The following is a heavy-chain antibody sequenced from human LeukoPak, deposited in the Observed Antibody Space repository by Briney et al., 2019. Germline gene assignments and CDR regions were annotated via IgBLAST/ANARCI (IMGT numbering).Heavy chain of an antibody. CDR1: GGTFSSYA. Sequence: SVKVSCEASGGTFSSYAISWVRQAPGQGLEWMGRIIPILGIANYAQKFQGRVTITADKSTSTAYMELSSLRSEDTAVYYCAREEVLEEAAAGNIGASYYYGMDVWGQGTTVTVSS. J-gene: IGHJ6*02. D-gene: IGHD6-13*01. CDR2: IIPILGIA. CDR3: AREEVLEEAAAGNIGASYYYGMDV. V-gene: IGHV1-69*04.